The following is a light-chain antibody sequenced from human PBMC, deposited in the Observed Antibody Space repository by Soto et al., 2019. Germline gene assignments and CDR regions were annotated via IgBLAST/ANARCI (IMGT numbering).Light chain of an antibody. V-gene: IGKV4-1*01. CDR2: WAS. Sequence: DIVMTQSPDSLALSLGEMATINCKSSQSFLYSSNNKNYLAWYQQKPGQPPNXLIYWASTRESGVPERLSGSGYGTNLTITISSMQAEDVEVYYCQQYYNNPWTFGQGTKVDIK. J-gene: IGKJ1*01. CDR3: QQYYNNPWT. CDR1: QSFLYSSNNKNY.